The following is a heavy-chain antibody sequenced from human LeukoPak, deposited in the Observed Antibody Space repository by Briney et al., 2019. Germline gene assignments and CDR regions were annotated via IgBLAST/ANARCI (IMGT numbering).Heavy chain of an antibody. J-gene: IGHJ4*02. Sequence: SETLSLTCTVSGGSISSSSYYWGWIRQPPGKGLEWIGSIYYSGSTYYNPSLKSRVTISVDTSKNQFSLKLSSVTAADTAVYYCARHRYGDYYFDYWGQGTLVTVSS. D-gene: IGHD4-17*01. CDR2: IYYSGST. V-gene: IGHV4-39*01. CDR3: ARHRYGDYYFDY. CDR1: GGSISSSSYY.